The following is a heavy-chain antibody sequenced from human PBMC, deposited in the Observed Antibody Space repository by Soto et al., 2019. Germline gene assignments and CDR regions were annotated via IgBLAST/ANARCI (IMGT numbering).Heavy chain of an antibody. D-gene: IGHD3-3*01. CDR1: GGSFSGYY. Sequence: SETLSLTCAVYGGSFSGYYWSWIRQPPGKGLEWIGEINHSGSTNYNPSLKSRVTISVDTSKNQFSLKLSSVTAADTAVYYCASPRQGNYDFLSGYYALDYWSQGTLVTVPQ. CDR3: ASPRQGNYDFLSGYYALDY. CDR2: INHSGST. J-gene: IGHJ4*02. V-gene: IGHV4-34*01.